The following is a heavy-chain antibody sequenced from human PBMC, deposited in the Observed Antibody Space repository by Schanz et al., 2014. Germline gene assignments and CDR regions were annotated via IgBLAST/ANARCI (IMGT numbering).Heavy chain of an antibody. D-gene: IGHD3-22*01. V-gene: IGHV3-30*03. CDR3: ARSYDTSGYSGFDY. CDR1: GFSFSDYG. J-gene: IGHJ4*02. CDR2: ISYHGSER. Sequence: QVQLVESGGGVVQPGRSLRLSCAGSGFSFSDYGMHWVRQAPGRGLEWVGGISYHGSERYYAEVVKGRFTITRDNSNNTLYLQMNRLRTDDTAVYFCARSYDTSGYSGFDYWGQGTLVTVSS.